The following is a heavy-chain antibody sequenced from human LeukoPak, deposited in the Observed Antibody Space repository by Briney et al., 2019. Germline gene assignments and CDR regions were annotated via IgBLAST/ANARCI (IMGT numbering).Heavy chain of an antibody. CDR1: GGSISSYY. CDR2: IYYSGST. CDR3: VRGGIVGTTARIPLFDY. V-gene: IGHV4-59*01. Sequence: SETLSLTCTVSGGSISSYYWSWVRQPPGKGLEWIGYIYYSGSTNYNPSLKSRVNMSVDTSKNQFSLKLSSVTAADTAVYYCVRGGIVGTTARIPLFDYWGQGTLVTVSS. D-gene: IGHD1-26*01. J-gene: IGHJ4*02.